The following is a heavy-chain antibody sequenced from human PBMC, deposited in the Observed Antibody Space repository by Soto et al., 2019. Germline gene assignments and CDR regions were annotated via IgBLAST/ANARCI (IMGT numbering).Heavy chain of an antibody. CDR2: ISAYNGNT. Sequence: ASVKVSCKASGYTFTSYAMHWVRQAPGQGLEWMGWISAYNGNTNYAQKLQGRVTMTTDTSTSTAFMELRSLRSDDTPVYYCARGAYGDYYYWGQGTLVPVSS. CDR3: ARGAYGDYYY. V-gene: IGHV1-18*01. CDR1: GYTFTSYA. J-gene: IGHJ4*02. D-gene: IGHD4-17*01.